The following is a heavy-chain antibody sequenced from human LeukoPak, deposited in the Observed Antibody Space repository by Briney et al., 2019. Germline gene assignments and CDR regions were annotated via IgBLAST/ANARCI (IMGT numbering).Heavy chain of an antibody. CDR1: GGSVSRSRDS. D-gene: IGHD2-21*02. CDR2: IYSSGNT. Sequence: SETLSLTCTVSGGSVSRSRDSRGWIRQPPGKTLEWLGSIYSSGNTYYNPSLKGRVTVSLDTSKNQFSLKVNSVTAADTAVYYCARDDCGGDCYSGAEYFQHWGQGTLVTVSS. J-gene: IGHJ1*01. V-gene: IGHV4-39*07. CDR3: ARDDCGGDCYSGAEYFQH.